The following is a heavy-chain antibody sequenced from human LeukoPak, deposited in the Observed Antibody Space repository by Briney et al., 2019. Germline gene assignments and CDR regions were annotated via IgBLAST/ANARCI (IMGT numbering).Heavy chain of an antibody. CDR3: ARPTGYGSGSYYGEYFQH. Sequence: PSETLSLTCSVSGDSIRNNYWSWIRQPPGQGLEWIGYIYSSGSTTYNPSLKSRITISVDTSKNQFSLNLNSVTAADTAVYYCARPTGYGSGSYYGEYFQHWGQGTLVTVSS. J-gene: IGHJ1*01. CDR1: GDSIRNNY. V-gene: IGHV4-59*12. D-gene: IGHD3-10*01. CDR2: IYSSGST.